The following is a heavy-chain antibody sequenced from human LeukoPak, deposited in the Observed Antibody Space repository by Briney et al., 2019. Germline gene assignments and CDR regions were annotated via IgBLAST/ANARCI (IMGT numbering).Heavy chain of an antibody. V-gene: IGHV4-59*01. CDR1: GGSISSFY. CDR2: IYNSGST. J-gene: IGHJ4*02. D-gene: IGHD2-21*01. Sequence: PSETLSLTCTVSGGSISSFYWSWIRQPPGKGLEWIGNIYNSGSTNYNPSLKSRVTISADTSENQFSLKLSSVTAADTAVYFCARTPGEWGQGTLVTVSS. CDR3: ARTPGE.